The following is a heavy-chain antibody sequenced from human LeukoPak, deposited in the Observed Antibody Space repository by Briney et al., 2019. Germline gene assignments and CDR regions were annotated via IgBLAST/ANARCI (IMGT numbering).Heavy chain of an antibody. Sequence: ASVKVSCKASGYTFTTYGISWVRQAPGQGLEWMGWISPYNGNTNYAQKLQDRVTMTTDTSTSTAYMELRSLRSEDMAVYYCARDGYYYDSSGYYYVSSFDYWGQGTLVTVSS. CDR1: GYTFTTYG. J-gene: IGHJ4*02. CDR3: ARDGYYYDSSGYYYVSSFDY. CDR2: ISPYNGNT. D-gene: IGHD3-22*01. V-gene: IGHV1-18*03.